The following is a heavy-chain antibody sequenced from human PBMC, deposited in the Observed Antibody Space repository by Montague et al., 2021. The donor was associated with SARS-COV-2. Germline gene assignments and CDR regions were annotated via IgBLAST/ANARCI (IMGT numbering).Heavy chain of an antibody. D-gene: IGHD1-26*01. CDR2: N. Sequence: NDYAVSVKSRITINPDTSKNQISLQLNSVTPEEKAVYYCARTSASSDYWGQGTLVTVSS. CDR3: ARTSASSDY. V-gene: IGHV6-1*01. J-gene: IGHJ4*02.